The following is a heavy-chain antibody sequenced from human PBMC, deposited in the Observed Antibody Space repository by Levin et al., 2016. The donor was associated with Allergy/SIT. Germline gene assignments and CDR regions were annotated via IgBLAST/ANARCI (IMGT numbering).Heavy chain of an antibody. Sequence: SETLSLTCSVSGASISSSYYYWGWIRQPPGKGLDWIGSIYYSGSTFYNPSLKSRVTLSVDTSKNQFSLRLSSVTAADTAVYYCARRVIWFGDLLDLDYWDKGTLVTVSS. CDR3: ARRVIWFGDLLDLDY. CDR1: GASISSSYYY. J-gene: IGHJ4*02. CDR2: IYYSGST. D-gene: IGHD3-10*01. V-gene: IGHV4-39*01.